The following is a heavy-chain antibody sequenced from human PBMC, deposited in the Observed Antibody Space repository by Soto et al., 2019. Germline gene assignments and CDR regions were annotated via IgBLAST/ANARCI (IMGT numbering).Heavy chain of an antibody. Sequence: GGSLRLSCAASGFTFSDYYMSWIRQAPGKGLEWVSAISGSGGSTYYADSVKGRFTISRDNSKNTLYLQMNSLRAEDTAVYYCAKDLRAGEGATTLDFDYWGQGTLVTVSS. D-gene: IGHD1-26*01. V-gene: IGHV3-23*01. CDR1: GFTFSDYY. CDR2: ISGSGGST. J-gene: IGHJ4*02. CDR3: AKDLRAGEGATTLDFDY.